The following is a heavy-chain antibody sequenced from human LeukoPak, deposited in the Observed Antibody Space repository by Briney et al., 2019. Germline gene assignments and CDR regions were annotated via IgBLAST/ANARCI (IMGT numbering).Heavy chain of an antibody. D-gene: IGHD6-13*01. CDR2: ISYDGSNK. J-gene: IGHJ4*02. V-gene: IGHV3-30-3*01. CDR1: GFTFSSYA. CDR3: ANSLRSSSWTNFDY. Sequence: PGRSLRLSCAASGFTFSSYAMHWVRQAPGKGLEWVAVISYDGSNKYYADSVKGRFTISRDNSKNTLYLQMNSLRAEDTAVYYCANSLRSSSWTNFDYWGQGTLVTVSS.